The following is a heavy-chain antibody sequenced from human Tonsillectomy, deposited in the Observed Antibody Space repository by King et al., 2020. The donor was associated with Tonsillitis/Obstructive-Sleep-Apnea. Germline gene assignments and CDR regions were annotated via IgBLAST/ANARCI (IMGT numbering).Heavy chain of an antibody. CDR1: GFTFSNAW. V-gene: IGHV3-15*01. CDR3: TTDRIEYCSSTNCYVRYYYMDV. D-gene: IGHD2-2*01. Sequence: VQLVESGGGLVKPGGSLRFSCAASGFTFSNAWMSWVRQAPGKGLEWVGRIKSKTDGGTTDYAAPVKGSFTISRDDSKNTLYRPLNSLKTEDTAVYYCTTDRIEYCSSTNCYVRYYYMDVWGKGTTVTVSS. CDR2: IKSKTDGGTT. J-gene: IGHJ6*03.